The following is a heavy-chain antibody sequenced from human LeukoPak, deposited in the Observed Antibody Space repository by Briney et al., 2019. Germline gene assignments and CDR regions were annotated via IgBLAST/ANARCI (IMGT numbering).Heavy chain of an antibody. Sequence: SETLSLTCAVYGGSFSGYYWSWIRQPPGKGLEWIGEINHSGSTNYNPSLKSRVTISVDSSKNQFSLKLNSVTAADTAVYYCAKSNGYGLIDIWGQGTMVTVSS. J-gene: IGHJ3*02. CDR3: AKSNGYGLIDI. CDR2: INHSGST. D-gene: IGHD3-10*01. V-gene: IGHV4-34*01. CDR1: GGSFSGYY.